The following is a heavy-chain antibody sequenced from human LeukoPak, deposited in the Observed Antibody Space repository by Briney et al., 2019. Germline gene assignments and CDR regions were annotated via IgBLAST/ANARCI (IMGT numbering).Heavy chain of an antibody. Sequence: GGSLRLSCAGSGFTFGGYGMHWFRQTPGKRLEWVAVIAYDGSRAFYADSVKGRFTISRDNSKNTMSVQMDDLRAEDTAVYYCTRCNNDHFDYWGQGTLVTVSS. D-gene: IGHD1/OR15-1a*01. CDR3: TRCNNDHFDY. V-gene: IGHV3-33*01. CDR1: GFTFGGYG. CDR2: IAYDGSRA. J-gene: IGHJ4*02.